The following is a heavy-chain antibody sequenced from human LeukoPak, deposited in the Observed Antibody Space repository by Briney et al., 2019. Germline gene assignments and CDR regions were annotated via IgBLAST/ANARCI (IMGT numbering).Heavy chain of an antibody. CDR2: IIPIFGTA. CDR3: ARDSHYYYGSGSMYNWFDP. Sequence: GASVKVSCKASGGTFSSYAISWVRQAPGQGREWMGGIIPIFGTANYAQKFQGRVTITADKSTSTAYMEPSSLRSEDRAVYYCARDSHYYYGSGSMYNWFDPWGQGTLVTVSS. V-gene: IGHV1-69*06. CDR1: GGTFSSYA. D-gene: IGHD3-10*01. J-gene: IGHJ5*02.